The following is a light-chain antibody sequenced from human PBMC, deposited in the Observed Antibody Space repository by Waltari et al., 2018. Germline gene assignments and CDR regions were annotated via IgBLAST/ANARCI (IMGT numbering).Light chain of an antibody. Sequence: QSALTQPASVSGSRGLSITISCPGTSSDVGRYNYVSWYQQHPGKAPKLIIYDVSKRPSGVSNRFSGSKSGNTASLTISGLQAEDEADYYCTSYTSSNTYVFGTGTKVTVL. V-gene: IGLV2-14*01. CDR1: SSDVGRYNY. J-gene: IGLJ1*01. CDR2: DVS. CDR3: TSYTSSNTYV.